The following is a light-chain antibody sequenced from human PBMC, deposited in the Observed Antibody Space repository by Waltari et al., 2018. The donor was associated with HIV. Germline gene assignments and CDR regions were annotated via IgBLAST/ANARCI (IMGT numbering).Light chain of an antibody. CDR1: QSVTSRF. CDR2: RAS. J-gene: IGKJ2*01. CDR3: QQYGSSPPYT. Sequence: DIVLTQSPGTLSLSPGERATLSCRASQSVTSRFLAWYQQKPGQAPRLLIYRASSRATGIPDRFSGSGSGTDFTLTISTLEPEDFAVYYCQQYGSSPPYTFGQGTKLEIK. V-gene: IGKV3-20*01.